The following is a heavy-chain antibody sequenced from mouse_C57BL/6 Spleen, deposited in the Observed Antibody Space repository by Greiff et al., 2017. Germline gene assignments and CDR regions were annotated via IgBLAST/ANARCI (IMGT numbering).Heavy chain of an antibody. D-gene: IGHD2-2*01. V-gene: IGHV5-4*01. J-gene: IGHJ2*01. Sequence: VQLKESGGGLVKPGGSLKLSCAASGFTFSSYAMSWVRQTPEKRLEWVATISDGGSYTYYPDNVKGRFTISRDNAKNNLYLQMSHLKSEDTAMYYCARDGHGYDYWGQGTTLTVSS. CDR1: GFTFSSYA. CDR3: ARDGHGYDY. CDR2: ISDGGSYT.